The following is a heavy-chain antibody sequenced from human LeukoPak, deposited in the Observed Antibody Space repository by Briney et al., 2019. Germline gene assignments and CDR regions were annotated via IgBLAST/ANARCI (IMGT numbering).Heavy chain of an antibody. CDR1: GYTFTSYG. CDR2: ISAYNGNT. Sequence: GESLKVSCKASGYTFTSYGISWVRQAPGQGLEWMGWISAYNGNTNYAQKLQGRVTMTTDTSTSTAYMELRSLRSDDTAVYYCARELKLGYCSGGSCYSGWFDPWGQGTLVTVSS. V-gene: IGHV1-18*01. D-gene: IGHD2-15*01. CDR3: ARELKLGYCSGGSCYSGWFDP. J-gene: IGHJ5*02.